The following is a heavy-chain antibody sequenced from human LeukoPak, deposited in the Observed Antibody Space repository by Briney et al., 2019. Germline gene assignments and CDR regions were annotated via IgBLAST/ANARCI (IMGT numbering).Heavy chain of an antibody. CDR1: GGSISSGSYY. D-gene: IGHD5-24*01. CDR3: AGVDLQNDDAFDI. Sequence: SETLSLTCTVSGGSISSGSYYWGWIRQPAGKGLEWIGRIYTSGSTNYNPSLKSRVTISVDTSKNQFSLKLSSVTAADTAVYYCAGVDLQNDDAFDIWGQGTMVTVSS. V-gene: IGHV4-61*02. CDR2: IYTSGST. J-gene: IGHJ3*02.